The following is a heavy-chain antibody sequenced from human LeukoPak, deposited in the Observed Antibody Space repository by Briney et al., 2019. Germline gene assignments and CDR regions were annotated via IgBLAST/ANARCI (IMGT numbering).Heavy chain of an antibody. D-gene: IGHD3-22*01. CDR3: ARGYYDSSGYGAFDI. V-gene: IGHV1-18*01. Sequence: GASVKVSCKASGYTFTSYGISWVRQAPGQGLEWMGWISAYNGNTNYAQKFQGRVTITADESTSTAYMELSSLRSEDTAVYYCARGYYDSSGYGAFDIWGQGTMVTVSS. CDR2: ISAYNGNT. CDR1: GYTFTSYG. J-gene: IGHJ3*02.